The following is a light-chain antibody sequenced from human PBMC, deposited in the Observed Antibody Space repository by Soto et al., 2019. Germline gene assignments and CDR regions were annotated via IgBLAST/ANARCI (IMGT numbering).Light chain of an antibody. CDR3: QQYYNYST. J-gene: IGKJ1*01. V-gene: IGKV3-15*01. Sequence: EIVMTQSPATLSVSPGEGATLSCRASQSVRTKLAWYQQKAGQAPRLLIYGASTRATGVSDRFSGSGSGTEYTLTISRLQPDDFATYFCQQYYNYSTFGQGTKVDI. CDR1: QSVRTK. CDR2: GAS.